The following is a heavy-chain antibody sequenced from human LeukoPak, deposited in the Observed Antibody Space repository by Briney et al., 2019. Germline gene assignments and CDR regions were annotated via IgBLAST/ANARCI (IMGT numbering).Heavy chain of an antibody. CDR2: ISSSSSFI. CDR3: ARERWVEAGDNAFDI. V-gene: IGHV3-21*01. D-gene: IGHD5-24*01. Sequence: GGSLRLSCVASGFIFSNYWMHWVRQTPGEGLEWVSSISSSSSFIYYTGSVKGRFTISRDNAKNSLYLQMNGLRAEDTAVYYCARERWVEAGDNAFDIWGQGTMVTVSS. J-gene: IGHJ3*02. CDR1: GFIFSNYW.